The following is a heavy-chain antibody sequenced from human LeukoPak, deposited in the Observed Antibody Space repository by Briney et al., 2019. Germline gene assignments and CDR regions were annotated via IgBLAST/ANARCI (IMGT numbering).Heavy chain of an antibody. CDR3: ARDEDGDQDFDY. V-gene: IGHV3-48*03. Sequence: GGSLRLSCAASGFTFSSYGMTWVRQAPGKGLEWVSHISSGGHVISYEDSVKGRFITSRDDAESSLYLQMNSLRAEDTAVYYCARDEDGDQDFDYWGQGTLVTVSS. D-gene: IGHD7-27*01. CDR2: ISSGGHVI. CDR1: GFTFSSYG. J-gene: IGHJ4*02.